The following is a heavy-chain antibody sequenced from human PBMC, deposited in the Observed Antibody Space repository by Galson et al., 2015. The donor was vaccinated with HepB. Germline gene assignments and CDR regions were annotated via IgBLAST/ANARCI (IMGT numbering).Heavy chain of an antibody. J-gene: IGHJ3*02. CDR1: GFTFSSYG. CDR2: IWYDGSNK. Sequence: SLRLSCAASGFTFSSYGMHWVRQAPGKGLEWVAVIWYDGSNKYYADSVKGRFTISRDNSKNTLYLQMNSLRAEDTAVYYCAREVGSTSAFDIWGQGTMVTVSS. D-gene: IGHD1-26*01. V-gene: IGHV3-33*01. CDR3: AREVGSTSAFDI.